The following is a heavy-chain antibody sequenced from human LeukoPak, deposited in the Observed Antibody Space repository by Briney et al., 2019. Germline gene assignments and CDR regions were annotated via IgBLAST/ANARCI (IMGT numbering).Heavy chain of an antibody. J-gene: IGHJ4*02. Sequence: GGSLRLSCAASGFTFSDYYMSWIRQAPGKGLEWVSYISSGGSTIYYADSVKGRFTISGDNAKNSLYLQMNSLRAEDTAVYYCARDRTYYDSSGYYPHYFDYWGQGTLVTVSS. V-gene: IGHV3-11*01. CDR3: ARDRTYYDSSGYYPHYFDY. D-gene: IGHD3-22*01. CDR1: GFTFSDYY. CDR2: ISSGGSTI.